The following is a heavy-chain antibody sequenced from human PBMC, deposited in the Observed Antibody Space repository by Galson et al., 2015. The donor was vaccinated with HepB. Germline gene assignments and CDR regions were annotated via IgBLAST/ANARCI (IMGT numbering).Heavy chain of an antibody. D-gene: IGHD2-21*01. CDR2: ISYDGSDT. CDR3: ASITYYYDGVGYSPNDLGDY. CDR1: GFTFSSYG. V-gene: IGHV3-30*03. Sequence: SLRLSCAASGFTFSSYGMNWVRQAPGKGLEWVALISYDGSDTYYADFATGRFTTSRDNSKNTLYLQMHSLRPEDTAVYYCASITYYYDGVGYSPNDLGDYCGQGTLVSVSS. J-gene: IGHJ4*02.